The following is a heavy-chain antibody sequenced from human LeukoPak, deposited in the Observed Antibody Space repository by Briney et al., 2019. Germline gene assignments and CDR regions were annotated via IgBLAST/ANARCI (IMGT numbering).Heavy chain of an antibody. CDR2: ISYDGSNK. V-gene: IGHV3-30*03. Sequence: PGGSLRLSCAASGFTFSSYGMHWVRQAPGKGLEWVAVISYDGSNKYYADSVKGRFTISRDNSKNTLYLQMNSLRAEDTAVYYCARGDLYQQYNWFDPWGQGTLVTVSS. CDR3: ARGDLYQQYNWFDP. D-gene: IGHD2-2*01. CDR1: GFTFSSYG. J-gene: IGHJ5*02.